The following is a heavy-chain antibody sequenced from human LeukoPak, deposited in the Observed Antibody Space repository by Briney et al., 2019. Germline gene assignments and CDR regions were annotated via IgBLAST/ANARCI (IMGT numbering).Heavy chain of an antibody. V-gene: IGHV3-49*03. J-gene: IGHJ4*02. CDR3: TREGYYDILTGFDY. CDR1: GFTFGDYA. D-gene: IGHD3-9*01. CDR2: IRSNAYGGTT. Sequence: PGGSLRLSCTASGFTFGDYAMSWFRQAPGKGLEWVGFIRSNAYGGTTEYAASVKGRFTISRDDSKSIAYLQMNSLKTEDTAVYYCTREGYYDILTGFDYWGQGTLVTVSS.